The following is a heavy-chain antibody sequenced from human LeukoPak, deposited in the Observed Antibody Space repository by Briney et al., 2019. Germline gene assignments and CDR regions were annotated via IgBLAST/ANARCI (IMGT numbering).Heavy chain of an antibody. Sequence: GGSLRPSCAASGFTFSSYAMSWVRQAPGKGLEWVSAISGSGGSTYYADSVKGRFTISRDNSKNTLYLQMNSLRAEDTAVYYCAKHIAVAGTGYFDYWGQGTLVTVSS. J-gene: IGHJ4*02. V-gene: IGHV3-23*01. CDR1: GFTFSSYA. CDR3: AKHIAVAGTGYFDY. CDR2: ISGSGGST. D-gene: IGHD6-19*01.